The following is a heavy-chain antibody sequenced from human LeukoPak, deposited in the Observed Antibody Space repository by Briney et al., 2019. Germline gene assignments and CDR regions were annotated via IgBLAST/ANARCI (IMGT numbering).Heavy chain of an antibody. J-gene: IGHJ4*02. CDR1: GFPFSSYA. CDR3: ARDGDIVVAPAATNFDY. CDR2: ISYDGSNK. Sequence: TGRSLRLSCAASGFPFSSYAMHWVRQAPGKGLEWVAVISYDGSNKYYADSVKGRFTISRDNSKNTLYLQMNSLRAEDTAVYYCARDGDIVVAPAATNFDYWAREPWSPSPQ. V-gene: IGHV3-30-3*01. D-gene: IGHD2-2*01.